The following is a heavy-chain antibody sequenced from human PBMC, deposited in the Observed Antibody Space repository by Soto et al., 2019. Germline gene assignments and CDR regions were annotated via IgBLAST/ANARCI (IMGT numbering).Heavy chain of an antibody. CDR3: ARDSLYCSGGSCYSLLWYFDL. CDR2: IWYDGSNK. CDR1: GFTFSSYG. J-gene: IGHJ2*01. Sequence: QVQLVESGGGVVQPGRSLRLSCAASGFTFSSYGMHWVRQAPGKGLEWVAVIWYDGSNKYYADSVKGRFTISRDNSKNTLYLQMNSLRAEETAVYYCARDSLYCSGGSCYSLLWYFDLCGRGTMVTVSS. V-gene: IGHV3-33*01. D-gene: IGHD2-15*01.